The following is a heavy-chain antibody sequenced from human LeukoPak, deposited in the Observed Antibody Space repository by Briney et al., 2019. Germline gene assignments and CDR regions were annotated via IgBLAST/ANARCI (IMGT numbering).Heavy chain of an antibody. Sequence: GGSLRLSCAASGFSFSSYGMHWVRQAPGKGLEWVAFIRFDGSNKYYADSVKGRFTISRDNSKNTLYLQMNSLRAEDTAVYYCAKGGIAARRDYYYYMDVWGKGTTVTVSS. CDR3: AKGGIAARRDYYYYMDV. V-gene: IGHV3-30*02. CDR1: GFSFSSYG. D-gene: IGHD6-6*01. J-gene: IGHJ6*03. CDR2: IRFDGSNK.